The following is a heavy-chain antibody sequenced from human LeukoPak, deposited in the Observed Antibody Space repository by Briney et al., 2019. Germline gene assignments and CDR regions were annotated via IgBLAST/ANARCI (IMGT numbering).Heavy chain of an antibody. J-gene: IGHJ4*02. CDR2: IYPGDSDP. CDR1: GYSFTTYW. Sequence: GESLVTSCKGSGYSFTTYWIGWVRQMPGSGLGWMGIIYPGDSDPRYSPSFQGQLTISADKSISTPYLQWSSLKASDTAMYYCARARYCSGGTCYPDYWGQETVVTVFS. D-gene: IGHD2-15*01. CDR3: ARARYCSGGTCYPDY. V-gene: IGHV5-51*01.